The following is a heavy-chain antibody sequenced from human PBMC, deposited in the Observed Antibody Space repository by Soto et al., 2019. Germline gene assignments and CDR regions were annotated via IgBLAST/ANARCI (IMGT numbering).Heavy chain of an antibody. V-gene: IGHV3-30*18. CDR3: AKEMPQVVPAAIGKYYYYGMDV. Sequence: GGSLRLSCAASGFTFSSYGMHWVRQAPGKGLEWVAVISYDGSNKYYADSVKGRFTISRDNSKNTLYLQMNSLRAEDTAVYYCAKEMPQVVPAAIGKYYYYGMDVWGQGTTVTVSS. CDR2: ISYDGSNK. J-gene: IGHJ6*02. CDR1: GFTFSSYG. D-gene: IGHD2-2*01.